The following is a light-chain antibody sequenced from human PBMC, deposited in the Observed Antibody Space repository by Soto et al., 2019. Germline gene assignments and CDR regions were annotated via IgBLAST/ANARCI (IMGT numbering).Light chain of an antibody. CDR2: RAS. Sequence: EIVLTQSPGTLSLSPGERAALSCRASQTVSSSYLAWYQHKPGQAPRLLIYRASSRATDIPDRFSGSGSGTDFTLTISRLEPEDFAVYYCQQYGSSPETFAQGTKVEIK. CDR3: QQYGSSPET. J-gene: IGKJ1*01. V-gene: IGKV3-20*01. CDR1: QTVSSSY.